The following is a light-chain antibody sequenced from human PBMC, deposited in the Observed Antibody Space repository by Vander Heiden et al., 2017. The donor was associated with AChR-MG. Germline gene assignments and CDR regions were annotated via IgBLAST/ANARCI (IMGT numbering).Light chain of an antibody. J-gene: IGLJ3*02. CDR1: SLRSYY. CDR2: GKN. V-gene: IGLV3-19*01. CDR3: NSRDSSGNHRGV. Sequence: SSELTQDPAVSVALGQTGRITCQGDSLRSYYASWYQQKPGQAPVLVIYGKNNRPSGIPDRFSGSSSGNTSSLTITGAQAEDEADYYCNSRDSSGNHRGVFGGGTKLTVL.